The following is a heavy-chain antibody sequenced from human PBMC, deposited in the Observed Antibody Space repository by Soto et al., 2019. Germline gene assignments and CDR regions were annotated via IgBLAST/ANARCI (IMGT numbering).Heavy chain of an antibody. V-gene: IGHV1-3*01. D-gene: IGHD1-26*01. CDR3: AHRPGVGVAHFDY. CDR2: INAGNGNT. J-gene: IGHJ4*02. Sequence: GASVKVSCKASGYTFTSYAMHWVRQAPGQRLEWMGWINAGNGNTKYSQKFQGRVTITKDTSKNQVLLIMTKMDPVDTATYYCAHRPGVGVAHFDYWGQGTLVPVSS. CDR1: GYTFTSYA.